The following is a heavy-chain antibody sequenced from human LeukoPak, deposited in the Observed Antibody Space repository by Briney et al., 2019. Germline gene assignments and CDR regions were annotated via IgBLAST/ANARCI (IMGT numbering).Heavy chain of an antibody. V-gene: IGHV3-33*05. CDR2: ISYDGSNK. CDR3: AKDGLLLRYYYYYMDV. CDR1: GFTFSSYG. D-gene: IGHD2-15*01. Sequence: GGSLRLSCAASGFTFSSYGMHWVRQAPGKGLEWVAVISYDGSNKYYADSVKGRFTISRDNSKNTLYLQMNSLRAEDTAVYYCAKDGLLLRYYYYYMDVWGKGTTVTISS. J-gene: IGHJ6*03.